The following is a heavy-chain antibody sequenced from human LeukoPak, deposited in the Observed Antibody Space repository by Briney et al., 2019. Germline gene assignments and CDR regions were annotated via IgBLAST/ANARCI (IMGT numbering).Heavy chain of an antibody. J-gene: IGHJ4*02. V-gene: IGHV3-23*01. D-gene: IGHD6-19*01. CDR1: GFTFTNYA. CDR3: AKDWSSSGWYGGVVND. CDR2: ITGNGAYT. Sequence: GGSLRLSCAASGFTFTNYAMGWVRQAPGKGLEWVSSITGNGAYTYYADSVKGRFTISRDNFNNAVYLQMNNLRAEDTAIYFCAKDWSSSGWYGGVVNDWGQGTLVTVSS.